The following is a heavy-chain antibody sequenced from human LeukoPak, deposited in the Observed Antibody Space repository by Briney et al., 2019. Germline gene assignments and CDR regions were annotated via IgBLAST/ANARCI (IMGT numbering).Heavy chain of an antibody. V-gene: IGHV3-21*01. Sequence: GGSLRLSCAASGFTFSSYSMNWVRQAPGKGLEWVSSTSSSSSYIYYADSVKGRFTISRDNAKNSLYLQMNSLRAEDTAVYYCARGASSSWYSNKYYFDYWGQGTLVTVSS. CDR2: TSSSSSYI. CDR3: ARGASSSWYSNKYYFDY. CDR1: GFTFSSYS. J-gene: IGHJ4*02. D-gene: IGHD6-13*01.